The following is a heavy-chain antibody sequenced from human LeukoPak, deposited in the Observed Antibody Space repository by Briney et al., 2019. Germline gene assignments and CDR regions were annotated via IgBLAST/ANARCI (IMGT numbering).Heavy chain of an antibody. J-gene: IGHJ4*02. V-gene: IGHV4-59*08. D-gene: IGHD3-22*01. CDR2: IYYSGST. Sequence: PSETLSLTCTVSGGXISTYYCNWIRQPPGKGLEWIGYIYYSGSTNYNPSLKSRVTISVDTSKNQFSLKLSSVTAADTAVYYCARHAYDSSGYYYEPPFHYFDYWGQGTLVTVSS. CDR3: ARHAYDSSGYYYEPPFHYFDY. CDR1: GGXISTYY.